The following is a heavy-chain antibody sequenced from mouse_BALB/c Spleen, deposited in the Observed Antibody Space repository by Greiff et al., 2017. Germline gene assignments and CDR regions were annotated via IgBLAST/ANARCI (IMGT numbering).Heavy chain of an antibody. V-gene: IGHV1S29*02. CDR2: IYPYNGGT. CDR3: ARCFGYGSRGDWFAY. CDR1: GYTFTDYN. D-gene: IGHD1-1*01. J-gene: IGHJ3*01. Sequence: EVQLQQSGPELVKPGASVKISCKASGYTFTDYNMHWVKQSHGKSLEWIGYIYPYNGGTGYNQKFKSKATLTVDNSSSTAYMELRSLTSEDSAVYYCARCFGYGSRGDWFAYWGQGTLVTVSA.